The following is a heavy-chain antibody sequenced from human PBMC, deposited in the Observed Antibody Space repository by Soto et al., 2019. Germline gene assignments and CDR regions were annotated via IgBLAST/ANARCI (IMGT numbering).Heavy chain of an antibody. D-gene: IGHD6-19*01. CDR1: GFTFNAYS. V-gene: IGHV3-30-3*01. CDR3: APGVAATSKKAWGFDY. CDR2: ILSGGNSN. J-gene: IGHJ4*02. Sequence: PGGSLRLSCAASGFTFNAYSMHWVRQAPGKGLEWVAHILSGGNSNYYADSVKGRFTVSRDNTRTTLYLQMNSMRSEDTAVYYCAPGVAATSKKAWGFDYWGQGTLVTVSS.